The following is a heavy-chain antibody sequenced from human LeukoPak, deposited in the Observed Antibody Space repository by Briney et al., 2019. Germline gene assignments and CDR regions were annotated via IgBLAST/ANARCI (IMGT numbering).Heavy chain of an antibody. CDR2: ISHSGST. CDR1: GYSISSGYY. V-gene: IGHV4-38-2*01. Sequence: SETLSLTCAVSGYSISSGYYWGWIRQPPGKGLEWIGTISHSGSTSYNPSLKSRVTMSVDTSKNQFSLKLSSVTAADTAVYYCATNRKIGPIYYYYYYMDVWGKGTTVTVFS. CDR3: ATNRKIGPIYYYYYYMDV. J-gene: IGHJ6*03. D-gene: IGHD1-14*01.